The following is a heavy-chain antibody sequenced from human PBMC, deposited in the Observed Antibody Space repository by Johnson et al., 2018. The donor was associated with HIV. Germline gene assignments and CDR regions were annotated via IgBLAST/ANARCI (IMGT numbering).Heavy chain of an antibody. J-gene: IGHJ3*02. CDR1: GIIFDDYA. D-gene: IGHD3-3*01. CDR3: ANILSSLEWFPDDAFDI. CDR2: ISWNSGSI. Sequence: EVQLVESGGGVVQPGRSLRLSCAGSGIIFDDYAMHWVRQAPGKGLAWVSGISWNSGSIGYADSVKGRFTISRDNSKNTLYLQMNSLRAEDTAVYYCANILSSLEWFPDDAFDIWGQGTMVTVSS. V-gene: IGHV3-9*01.